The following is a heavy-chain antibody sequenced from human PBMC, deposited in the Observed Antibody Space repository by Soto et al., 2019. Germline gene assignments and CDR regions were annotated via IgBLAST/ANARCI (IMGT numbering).Heavy chain of an antibody. CDR2: ISSSSSTI. D-gene: IGHD6-13*01. CDR1: GFTFSSYS. J-gene: IGHJ6*03. CDR3: ASAPIAAAGTKMEYYYMDV. Sequence: GVSLRLSCAASGFTFSSYSMNWVRQAPGKGLEWVSYISSSSSTIYYADSVKGRFTISRDNAKNSLYLQMNSLRAEDTAVYYCASAPIAAAGTKMEYYYMDVWGKGTTVTVSS. V-gene: IGHV3-48*01.